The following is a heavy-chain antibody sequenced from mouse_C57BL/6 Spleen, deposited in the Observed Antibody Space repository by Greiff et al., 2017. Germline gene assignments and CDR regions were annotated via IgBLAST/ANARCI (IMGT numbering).Heavy chain of an antibody. Sequence: VKLQQSGPELVKPGASVKISCKASGYAFSSSWMNWVKQRPGKGLEWIGRIYPGDGDTNYNGKFKGKATLTADKSSSTAYMQLSSLTSEDSAVYFCATLYYSNYDYWYFDVWGTGTTVTVSS. CDR1: GYAFSSSW. CDR2: IYPGDGDT. V-gene: IGHV1-82*01. J-gene: IGHJ1*03. D-gene: IGHD2-5*01. CDR3: ATLYYSNYDYWYFDV.